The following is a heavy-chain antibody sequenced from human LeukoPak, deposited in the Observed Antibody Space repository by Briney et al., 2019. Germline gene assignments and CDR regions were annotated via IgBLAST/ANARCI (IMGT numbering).Heavy chain of an antibody. CDR3: ARDSKEYRYVNGGGYYNYYYMDV. CDR2: IKQDGSEK. V-gene: IGHV3-7*01. D-gene: IGHD5-18*01. Sequence: PGGSLRLSCAASEFTFSSYWMTWVRQAPGKGLEWVANIKQDGSEKYYADSVKGRFTISRDNAKNSLYLQMNSLRAEDTAVYYWARDSKEYRYVNGGGYYNYYYMDVWGKGPAVTVSS. CDR1: EFTFSSYW. J-gene: IGHJ6*03.